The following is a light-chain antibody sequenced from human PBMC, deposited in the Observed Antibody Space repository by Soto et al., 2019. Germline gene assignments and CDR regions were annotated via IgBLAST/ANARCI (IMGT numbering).Light chain of an antibody. Sequence: QSALTQPASVSGSPGQSITISCTGTSSDVGGYNFVSWYQQHPGKAPKLMIYDLSNRPSGVSNRFSGSKSGNTASLTISGLQAEDEGDYYCSSYTSTSIDVFGTGTKLTVL. CDR1: SSDVGGYNF. V-gene: IGLV2-14*01. CDR3: SSYTSTSIDV. CDR2: DLS. J-gene: IGLJ1*01.